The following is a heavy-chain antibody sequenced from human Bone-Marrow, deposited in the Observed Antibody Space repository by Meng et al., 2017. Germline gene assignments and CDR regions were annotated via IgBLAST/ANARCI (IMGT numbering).Heavy chain of an antibody. J-gene: IGHJ6*02. Sequence: GGSLSLSCAASGFSFSSYWMTWVRQVPGKGLEWVANINLDGSRKDYVDALKGRITISRDNAKNTLYLQMNSLRAEDTAVYYCARDSVEMATIGYGMDVWGQGTTVTVSS. CDR2: INLDGSRK. D-gene: IGHD5-24*01. CDR3: ARDSVEMATIGYGMDV. CDR1: GFSFSSYW. V-gene: IGHV3-7*03.